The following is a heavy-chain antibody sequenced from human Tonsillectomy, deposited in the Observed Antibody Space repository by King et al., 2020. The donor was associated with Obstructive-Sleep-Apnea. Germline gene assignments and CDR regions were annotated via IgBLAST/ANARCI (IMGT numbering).Heavy chain of an antibody. D-gene: IGHD1-26*01. J-gene: IGHJ4*02. CDR3: ARQDETNESYYLGY. Sequence: VQLQESGPGLVKPSGALSLTCAVSGGSISSGNWGSWVRQSPGKGLEWVGEIYHTGSTKSSNYNPSLKNRVSISVDKSKNQLSLKLSSVTAADTAMYYCARQDETNESYYLGYWGQGALVTVSS. CDR1: GGSISSGNW. V-gene: IGHV4-4*02. CDR2: IYHTGSTKSS.